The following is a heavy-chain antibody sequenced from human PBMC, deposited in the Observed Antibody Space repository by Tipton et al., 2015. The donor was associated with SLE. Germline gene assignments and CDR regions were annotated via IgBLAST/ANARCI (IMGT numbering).Heavy chain of an antibody. CDR1: GGSISSYY. Sequence: TLSLTCTVSGGSISSYYWSWIRQPPGKGLEWIGYIYYRGSTNYNPSLKSRATISVDTSKNQFSLELSSVTAADTAVYYCARQPIATRTAFDIWGQGTMVTVSS. D-gene: IGHD1-1*01. J-gene: IGHJ3*02. CDR3: ARQPIATRTAFDI. CDR2: IYYRGST. V-gene: IGHV4-59*08.